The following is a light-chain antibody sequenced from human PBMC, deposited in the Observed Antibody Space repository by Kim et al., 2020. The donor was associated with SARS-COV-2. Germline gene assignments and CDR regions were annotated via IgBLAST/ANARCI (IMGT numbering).Light chain of an antibody. CDR3: QQYNNRWT. V-gene: IGKV1-5*03. J-gene: IGKJ1*01. CDR2: KAS. Sequence: SASVGDRFTVTCRASQRIGTGLAWYQQKPGRAPNLLIYKASTLAIGVPSRFSGSGSGTEFTLTISSLQPDDFATYYCQQYNNRWTFGQGTKVDIK. CDR1: QRIGTG.